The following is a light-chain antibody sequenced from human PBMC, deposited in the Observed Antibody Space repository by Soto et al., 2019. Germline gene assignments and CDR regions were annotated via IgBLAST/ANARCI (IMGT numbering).Light chain of an antibody. CDR2: SAS. Sequence: EIVLTQSPGTVSLSPGERATLSCRASQDVTSTYLAWYQQKPRQAPGLLIYSASHRATGTPNRLSGSGSGTDFALTISRLEPEDFAVYYCQQYRNSPLFSFGPGTKVDVK. J-gene: IGKJ3*01. CDR3: QQYRNSPLFS. V-gene: IGKV3-20*01. CDR1: QDVTSTY.